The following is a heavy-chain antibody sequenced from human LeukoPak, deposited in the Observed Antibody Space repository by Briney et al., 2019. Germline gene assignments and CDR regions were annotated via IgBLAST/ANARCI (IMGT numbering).Heavy chain of an antibody. CDR1: GFTFSSYS. CDR3: ARGGFNCSTATCYPNWFDP. J-gene: IGHJ5*02. CDR2: ISSSGGTI. D-gene: IGHD2-2*01. Sequence: GGSLRLSCAASGFTFSSYSMNWVRQAPGKGLEWVSYISSSGGTIYYADSVKGRFTISRDNAKNSLFLQMNSLRAEDTAVYFCARGGFNCSTATCYPNWFDPWGQGTLVTVSS. V-gene: IGHV3-48*04.